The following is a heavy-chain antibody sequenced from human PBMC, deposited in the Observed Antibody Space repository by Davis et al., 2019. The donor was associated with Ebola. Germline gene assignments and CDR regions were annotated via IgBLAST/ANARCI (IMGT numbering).Heavy chain of an antibody. J-gene: IGHJ2*01. CDR3: TKGGSFDL. CDR1: GFTFSSYA. V-gene: IGHV3-30*04. Sequence: GESLKISCAASGFTFSSYAMHWVRQAPGKGLEWVAVISYDGSNKYYADSVKGRFTISRDNSKNTLYLQMNSPRAEDTAVYYCTKGGSFDLWGRGTLVTVSS. CDR2: ISYDGSNK.